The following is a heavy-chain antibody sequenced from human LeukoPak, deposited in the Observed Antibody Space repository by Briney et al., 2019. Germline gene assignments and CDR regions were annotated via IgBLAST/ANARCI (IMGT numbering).Heavy chain of an antibody. D-gene: IGHD3-10*01. V-gene: IGHV4-4*07. CDR1: GGSISSYY. J-gene: IGHJ4*02. CDR2: IYTSGST. CDR3: ASCRETGNFDY. Sequence: SETLSLTCTVSGGSISSYYWSWIRQPAGKGLEWIGRIYTSGSTNYNPSLKSRVTMSVDTSKNQFSLKLSSVTAADTAVYHCASCRETGNFDYWGQGTLVTVSS.